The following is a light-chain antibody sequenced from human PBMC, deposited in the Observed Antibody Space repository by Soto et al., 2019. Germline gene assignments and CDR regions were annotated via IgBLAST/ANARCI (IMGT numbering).Light chain of an antibody. V-gene: IGKV3-11*01. CDR2: DAS. CDR3: QQRNYWQVT. J-gene: IGKJ5*01. CDR1: QSVRTF. Sequence: EIVLTQSPVTLSLSPGERATLSCRASQSVRTFLAWYQQKPGQAPRLLVYDASNRATDIPARFSGSGSGTDFTLTISSLEPEDFAVYYCQQRNYWQVTFGQGTRLEIK.